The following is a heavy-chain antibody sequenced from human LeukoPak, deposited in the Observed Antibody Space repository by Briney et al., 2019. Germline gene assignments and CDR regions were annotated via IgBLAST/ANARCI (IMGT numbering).Heavy chain of an antibody. Sequence: PGGSLRLSCAASGFTFSSYAMSWVRQAPGKGLEWIGSIYYSGSTYYNPSLKSRVTISVDTSKNQFSLKLSSVTAADTAVYYCAKDGRWLQSYDYWGQGTLVTVSS. CDR1: GFTFSSYA. CDR3: AKDGRWLQSYDY. D-gene: IGHD5-24*01. J-gene: IGHJ4*02. CDR2: IYYSGST. V-gene: IGHV4-59*05.